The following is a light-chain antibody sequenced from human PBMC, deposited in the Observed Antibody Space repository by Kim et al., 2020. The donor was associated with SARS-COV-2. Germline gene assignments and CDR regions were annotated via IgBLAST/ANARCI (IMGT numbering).Light chain of an antibody. CDR1: KN. V-gene: IGLV3-21*04. Sequence: KNVQWYQQKAGQAPVLVISHDTDRPSEIPDRFSGSNSGNTATPTISRVEAGDEADYYCQVWDGSTDHYVFGTGTKVTVL. CDR3: QVWDGSTDHYV. CDR2: HDT. J-gene: IGLJ1*01.